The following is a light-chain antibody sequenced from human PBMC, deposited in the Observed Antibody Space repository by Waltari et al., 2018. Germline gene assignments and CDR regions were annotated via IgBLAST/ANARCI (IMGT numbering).Light chain of an antibody. CDR2: EVR. V-gene: IGLV2-14*01. CDR1: DSDVGAYHF. CDR3: SSYTASSAPGV. Sequence: QSALTQPASVSGSPGQSITIPCSGTDSDVGAYHFVSCYQQHPGTAPHHIIYEVRNPRSGISIRFSDAKSGNTATLTSFGLQADDADDYYCSSYTASSAPGVFGTGTRVTVL. J-gene: IGLJ1*01.